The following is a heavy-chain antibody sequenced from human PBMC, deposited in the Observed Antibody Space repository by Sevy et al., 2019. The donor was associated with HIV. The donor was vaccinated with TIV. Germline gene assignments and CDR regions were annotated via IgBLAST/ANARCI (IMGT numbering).Heavy chain of an antibody. D-gene: IGHD3-22*01. Sequence: GGSLRLSCAASGFTFSSYWMTWVRQAPGKGLEWVANIKQDMSEKYYADSVNGRFTISRDNARHSLYLQMESLRAEDTAVYYCARAQQVTMLVVIGGLYFDFWGQGPLVTVSS. CDR2: IKQDMSEK. V-gene: IGHV3-7*01. J-gene: IGHJ4*02. CDR1: GFTFSSYW. CDR3: ARAQQVTMLVVIGGLYFDF.